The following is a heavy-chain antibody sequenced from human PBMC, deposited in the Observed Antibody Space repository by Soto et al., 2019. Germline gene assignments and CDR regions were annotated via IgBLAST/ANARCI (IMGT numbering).Heavy chain of an antibody. D-gene: IGHD3-10*01. CDR3: ARDGITMIRGITVFDF. CDR1: GFTFSSSR. J-gene: IGHJ4*02. CDR2: ISSSSDYM. Sequence: GGSLRLSCVASGFTFSSSRMNWVRQAPGKGLEWVSFISSSSDYMYYADSVKGRFTVSRDNAKNSLYLQMDSLRAEDTAVYYCARDGITMIRGITVFDFWGQGTLVTVSS. V-gene: IGHV3-21*01.